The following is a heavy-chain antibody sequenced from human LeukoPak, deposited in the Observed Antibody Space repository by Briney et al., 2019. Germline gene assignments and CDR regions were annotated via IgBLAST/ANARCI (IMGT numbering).Heavy chain of an antibody. J-gene: IGHJ4*02. CDR3: ASMNPGIAVAF. CDR1: GLTFSSYA. V-gene: IGHV3-30-3*01. CDR2: ISYDGSNK. D-gene: IGHD6-19*01. Sequence: PGGSLRLSCAASGLTFSSYAMHWVRQAPGKGLEWVAVISYDGSNKYYADSVKGRFTISKDNSKNTLYLQMNSLRAEDTAVYYCASMNPGIAVAFWGQGTLVTVSS.